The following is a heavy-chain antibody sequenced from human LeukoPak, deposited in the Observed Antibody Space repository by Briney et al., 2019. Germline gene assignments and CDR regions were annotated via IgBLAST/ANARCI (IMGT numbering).Heavy chain of an antibody. V-gene: IGHV1-8*01. D-gene: IGHD6-13*01. CDR2: MNPNSGNT. Sequence: GASVKVSCKASGYTFTSYDINWVRQATGQGLEWMGWMNPNSGNTGYAQKFQGRVTMTRNTSISTAYMELSSLRSEDTAVYYCARVKGYSSSRDTYYYYGMDVWGQGTTVTVSS. J-gene: IGHJ6*02. CDR1: GYTFTSYD. CDR3: ARVKGYSSSRDTYYYYGMDV.